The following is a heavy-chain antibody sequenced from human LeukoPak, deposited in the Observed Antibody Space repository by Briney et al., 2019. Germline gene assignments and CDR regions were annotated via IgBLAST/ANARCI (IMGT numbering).Heavy chain of an antibody. CDR3: ARVYHCYYYMDV. J-gene: IGHJ6*03. D-gene: IGHD3-16*02. CDR2: IYYSGST. V-gene: IGHV4-59*01. Sequence: PSETLSLTCTVSGGSISSYYWSWIRQPPGKGLEWIGYIYYSGSTNYNPSLKSRVTISVDTSKNQFSLKPSSVTAADTAVYYCARVYHCYYYMDVWGKGTTVTVSS. CDR1: GGSISSYY.